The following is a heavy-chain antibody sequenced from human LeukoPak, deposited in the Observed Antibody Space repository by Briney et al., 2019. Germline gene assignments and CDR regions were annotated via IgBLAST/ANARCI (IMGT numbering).Heavy chain of an antibody. Sequence: GGSLRLSCAASGFTFSSYAMHWVRQAPGKGLEWVAVISYDGSNKYYADSVKGRFTISRDNSKNTLYLQVNSLRAEDTAVYYCARDGGYCSGGSCYFFSYWGQGTLVTVSS. CDR2: ISYDGSNK. J-gene: IGHJ4*02. CDR3: ARDGGYCSGGSCYFFSY. V-gene: IGHV3-30*04. D-gene: IGHD2-15*01. CDR1: GFTFSSYA.